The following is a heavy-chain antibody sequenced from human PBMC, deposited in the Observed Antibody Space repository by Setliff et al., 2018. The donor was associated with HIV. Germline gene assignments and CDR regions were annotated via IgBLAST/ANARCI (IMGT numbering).Heavy chain of an antibody. D-gene: IGHD3-3*01. J-gene: IGHJ4*02. V-gene: IGHV2-5*02. CDR1: GFSLNTSGVG. CDR3: AHTGKDPVWGSGSLGRYNFRRGYWDYFDY. CDR2: IFWDDDK. Sequence: SGPTLVNPAQTLTLTCSFSGFSLNTSGVGVAWIRQPPGKALEWLALIFWDDDKRSSPLLKTRLTIAKDTSKNLVVLTITNLDPVDTATYFCAHTGKDPVWGSGSLGRYNFRRGYWDYFDYWGQGTQVTVSS.